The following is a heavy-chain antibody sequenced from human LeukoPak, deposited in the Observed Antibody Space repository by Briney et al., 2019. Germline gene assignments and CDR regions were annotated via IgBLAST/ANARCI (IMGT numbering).Heavy chain of an antibody. CDR3: VRGLHGRSWYGAH. D-gene: IGHD6-13*01. J-gene: IGHJ4*02. CDR2: MPPDGSYQ. Sequence: PGRSLRLSCAASGFTFSDYTMQWVRPAPCKGLAWVALMPPDGSYQHYADSLKGRFTISRDNLKNTLYLQMNSLRLEDTAVYFCVRGLHGRSWYGAHWGQGTLLSVSS. CDR1: GFTFSDYT. V-gene: IGHV3-30*17.